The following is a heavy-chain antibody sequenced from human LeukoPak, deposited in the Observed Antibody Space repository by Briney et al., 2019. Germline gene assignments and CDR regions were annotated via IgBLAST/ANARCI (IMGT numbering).Heavy chain of an antibody. D-gene: IGHD3-22*01. CDR1: GFTFSSYS. Sequence: QAGGSLRLSCAASGFTFSSYSMNWVRQAPGKGLEWVSYISSSSSTIFYADSVKGRFTISRDNAKNSLYLQMNSLRAEDTAVYYCARDADDYDSSGYYLAYDAFDIWGQGTMVTVSS. CDR3: ARDADDYDSSGYYLAYDAFDI. V-gene: IGHV3-48*01. J-gene: IGHJ3*02. CDR2: ISSSSSTI.